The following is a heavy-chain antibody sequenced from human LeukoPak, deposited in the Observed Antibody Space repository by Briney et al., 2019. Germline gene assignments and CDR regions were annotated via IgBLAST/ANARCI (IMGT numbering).Heavy chain of an antibody. CDR2: INHSGST. J-gene: IGHJ6*03. CDR3: ARLGRYCSGGSCYQNYYYYYMDV. Sequence: SETLSLTCAVYGGSFSGYYWSWIRQPPGKGLEWIGEINHSGSTNYNPSLKSRVTISVDTSKNQFSLKLSSVTAADTAVYYCARLGRYCSGGSCYQNYYYYYMDVWGKGTTVTISS. V-gene: IGHV4-34*01. D-gene: IGHD2-15*01. CDR1: GGSFSGYY.